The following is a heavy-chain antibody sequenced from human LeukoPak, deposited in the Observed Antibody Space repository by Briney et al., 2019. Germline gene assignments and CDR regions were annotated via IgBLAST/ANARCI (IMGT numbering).Heavy chain of an antibody. CDR1: GGSISSYY. J-gene: IGHJ6*02. Sequence: SETLSLTCSVSGGSISSYYWNWIRQSPGKGLEWIGFIHYSGSSNSNPSLQSRVTISVDTSKNQFSLKLTSVTAAGTAMYYCARQPIGELGNYQYYGIDVWGQGTTVTVSS. V-gene: IGHV4-59*08. D-gene: IGHD7-27*01. CDR2: IHYSGSS. CDR3: ARQPIGELGNYQYYGIDV.